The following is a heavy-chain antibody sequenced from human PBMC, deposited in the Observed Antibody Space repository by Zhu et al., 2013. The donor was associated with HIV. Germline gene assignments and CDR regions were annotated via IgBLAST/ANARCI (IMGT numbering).Heavy chain of an antibody. CDR2: IIPIFGTT. CDR1: GGTFSNYA. J-gene: IGHJ5*01. CDR3: ARSTAARRRVYGWFDS. D-gene: IGHD6-6*01. Sequence: QVQLVQSGAEVKKPGASVNISCKASGGTFSNYAINWVRQAPGQGLEWMAEIIPIFGTTKYTQKFQGRVTITAAESTSTAYMELRGLGSEDTAVYYCARSTAARRRVYGWFDSWGQGTLVTVSS. V-gene: IGHV1-69*01.